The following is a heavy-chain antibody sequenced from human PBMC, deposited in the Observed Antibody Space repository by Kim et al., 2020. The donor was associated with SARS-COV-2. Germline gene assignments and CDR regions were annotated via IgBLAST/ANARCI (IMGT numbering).Heavy chain of an antibody. CDR1: GFTFSSYA. CDR2: ISGSGGST. V-gene: IGHV3-23*01. CDR3: AKDLGNGYDWGGVFSYYYYYGMDV. J-gene: IGHJ6*02. D-gene: IGHD5-12*01. Sequence: GGSLRLSCAASGFTFSSYAMSWVRQAPGKGLEWVSAISGSGGSTYYADSVKGRFTISRDNSKNTLYLQMNSLRAEDTAVYYCAKDLGNGYDWGGVFSYYYYYGMDVWGQGTTVTVSS.